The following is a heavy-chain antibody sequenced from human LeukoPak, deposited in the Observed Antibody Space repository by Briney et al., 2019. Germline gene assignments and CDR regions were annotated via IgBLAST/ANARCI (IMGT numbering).Heavy chain of an antibody. CDR1: GFTFSICS. V-gene: IGHV3-21*01. CDR2: ISSTGSDI. CDR3: ARGSSYSSSSPYYYYMDV. J-gene: IGHJ6*03. D-gene: IGHD6-6*01. Sequence: TGGSLRLSCAASGFTFSICSINWVRQAPGKGLEWVSSISSTGSDIYYADSLKGRFTISRDNAKNSLYLQMNSLRAEDTAVYYCARGSSYSSSSPYYYYMDVWGKGTTVTVSS.